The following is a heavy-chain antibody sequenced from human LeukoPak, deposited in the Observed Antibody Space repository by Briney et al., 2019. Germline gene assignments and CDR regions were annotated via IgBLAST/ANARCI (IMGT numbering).Heavy chain of an antibody. CDR3: ARKNSGXXDXXFDI. Sequence: ASVKVSCKASGYTFTNHGISWVRQAPGQGLEWVGWISDHSRDGHYAQKFQGRVTMTSDTSATTAYMELRSLRCEDAAVYYCARKNSGXXDXXFDIXGQGTMVXVS. CDR1: GYTFTNHG. J-gene: IGHJ3*02. D-gene: IGHD3-10*01. V-gene: IGHV1-18*01. CDR2: ISDHSRDG.